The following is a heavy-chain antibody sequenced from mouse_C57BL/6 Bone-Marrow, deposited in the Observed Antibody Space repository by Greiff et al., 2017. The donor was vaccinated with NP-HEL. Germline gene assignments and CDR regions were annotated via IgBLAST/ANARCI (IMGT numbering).Heavy chain of an antibody. D-gene: IGHD3-3*01. CDR1: GFTFSDYY. Sequence: DVHLVESEGGLVQPGSSMKLSCTASGFTFSDYYMAWVRQVHEKGLEWVANINSDGSSTYYLDSLKSRFIFSRDNAKNILYLQMSSLKSEDTATYYCARDRGTGYFDVWGTGTTVTVSS. V-gene: IGHV5-16*01. CDR2: INSDGSST. CDR3: ARDRGTGYFDV. J-gene: IGHJ1*03.